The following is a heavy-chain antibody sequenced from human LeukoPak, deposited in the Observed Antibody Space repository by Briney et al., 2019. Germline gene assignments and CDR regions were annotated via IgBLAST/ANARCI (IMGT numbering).Heavy chain of an antibody. Sequence: SETLSLTCTVSGGSISSYYWSWIRQPPGKGLEWIGYIYYSGSTNYNPSLKSRVTISVDTSKNQLSLKLSSVTAADTAVYYCARSIIATRSKFDYWGQGNLVTVSS. CDR1: GGSISSYY. CDR2: IYYSGST. D-gene: IGHD1/OR15-1a*01. CDR3: ARSIIATRSKFDY. J-gene: IGHJ4*02. V-gene: IGHV4-59*08.